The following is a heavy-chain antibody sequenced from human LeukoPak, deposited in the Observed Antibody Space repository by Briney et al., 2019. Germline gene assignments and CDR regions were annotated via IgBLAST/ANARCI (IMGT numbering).Heavy chain of an antibody. D-gene: IGHD6-13*01. J-gene: IGHJ5*02. CDR3: ARDVVAAVSNWFDP. V-gene: IGHV1-69*05. CDR2: IIPIFGTA. Sequence: SVKVSCKASGGTLSSYAISWVRQAPGQGLEWMGRIIPIFGTANYAQKFQGRVTITTDESTSTAYMELSSLRSEDTAVYYCARDVVAAVSNWFDPWGQGTLVTVSS. CDR1: GGTLSSYA.